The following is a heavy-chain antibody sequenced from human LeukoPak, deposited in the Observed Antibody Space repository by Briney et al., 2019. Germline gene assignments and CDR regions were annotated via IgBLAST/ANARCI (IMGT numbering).Heavy chain of an antibody. CDR1: GGSISSGDYY. CDR2: IYYSGST. V-gene: IGHV4-30-4*01. Sequence: SQTLSLTCTVSGGSISSGDYYWSWIRQPPGKGLEWIGYIYYSGSTYYNPSLKSRVTISVDTSKNQFSLKVSSVTAADTAVYYRARVLKEWELPVDYWGQGTLVTVSS. CDR3: ARVLKEWELPVDY. D-gene: IGHD1-26*01. J-gene: IGHJ4*02.